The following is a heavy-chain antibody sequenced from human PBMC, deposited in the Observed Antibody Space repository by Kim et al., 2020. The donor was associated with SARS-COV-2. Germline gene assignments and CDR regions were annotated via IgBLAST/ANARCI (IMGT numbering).Heavy chain of an antibody. V-gene: IGHV4-39*01. D-gene: IGHD3-10*01. J-gene: IGHJ5*02. CDR3: ARQGFGGLLSWFDP. Sequence: SETLSLTCTVSGGSISSSSYYWGWIRQPPGKGLEWIGSSYYSGSTYYNPSLKSRVTISVDTSKNQFSLKLSSVTAADTAVYYCARQGFGGLLSWFDPWGQGTLVTVSS. CDR2: SYYSGST. CDR1: GGSISSSSYY.